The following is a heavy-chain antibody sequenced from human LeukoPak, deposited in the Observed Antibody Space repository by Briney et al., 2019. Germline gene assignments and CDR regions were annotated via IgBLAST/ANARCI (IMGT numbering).Heavy chain of an antibody. D-gene: IGHD1-26*01. CDR2: INHRGST. Sequence: SETLSLTCAVSGESLSKYYWTWIRQSPGKGLEWIGEINHRGSTNLNPSLKSRVTLSVDTSKHQSSLKLTSVTAADAAVYYCASSVGSTDYWGQGTLVTVSS. CDR3: ASSVGSTDY. V-gene: IGHV4-34*01. J-gene: IGHJ4*02. CDR1: GESLSKYY.